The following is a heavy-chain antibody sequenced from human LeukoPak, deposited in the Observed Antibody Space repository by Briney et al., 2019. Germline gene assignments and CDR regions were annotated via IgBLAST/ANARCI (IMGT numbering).Heavy chain of an antibody. CDR3: ARALIKDALDA. Sequence: GGSLRLSCAATGFTFDRYAMNWVRQAPGKGLEWVSDITGSSSGTYYADSVKGQFTISRDNAKNTLYLQMNSLRAEDTAVYYCARALIKDALDAWGQGTMVTVAS. D-gene: IGHD3-16*01. CDR1: GFTFDRYA. J-gene: IGHJ3*01. V-gene: IGHV3-23*01. CDR2: ITGSSSGT.